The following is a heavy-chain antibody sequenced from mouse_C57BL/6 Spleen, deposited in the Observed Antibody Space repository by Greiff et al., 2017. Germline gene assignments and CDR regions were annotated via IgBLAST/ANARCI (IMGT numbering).Heavy chain of an antibody. D-gene: IGHD1-1*01. J-gene: IGHJ2*01. CDR3: AGDRNGSSYKDY. CDR1: GFPITSGYY. V-gene: IGHV12-3*01. Sequence: KLQESGPGLVKPSQSLFLTCSITGFPITSGYYWIWIRQSPGKPLEWMGYITHSGETFYNPSLQSPISITRETSKNQFFLQSNSLTTEDTAMYYCAGDRNGSSYKDYWCQGTTLTVSS. CDR2: ITHSGET.